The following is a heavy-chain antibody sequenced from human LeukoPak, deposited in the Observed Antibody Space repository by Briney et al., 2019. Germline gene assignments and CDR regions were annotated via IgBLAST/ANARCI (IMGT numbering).Heavy chain of an antibody. V-gene: IGHV4-59*01. D-gene: IGHD3-22*01. CDR2: LFYTGSA. J-gene: IGHJ4*02. CDR3: ARAGSGYSLDY. Sequence: PSETLSLTCTVSGASISSYYWSWIRQPPGKGLEWIGYLFYTGSANHSPSLKSRVTISVHASENQFSLKLSSVTAADTAVYYCARAGSGYSLDYWGRGTLVTVSA. CDR1: GASISSYY.